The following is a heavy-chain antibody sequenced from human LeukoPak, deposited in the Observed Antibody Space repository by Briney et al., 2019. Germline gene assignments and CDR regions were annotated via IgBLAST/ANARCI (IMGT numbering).Heavy chain of an antibody. V-gene: IGHV1-46*01. Sequence: ASVKVSCKASGYTFTSYYMHWVRQAPGQGLEWMGIINPSGGSTSYAQKLQGRVTMTRDTSTSTVYMELSSLRSEDTAVYYCATGAGIAAAGPKADYWGQGTLVTVSS. CDR3: ATGAGIAAAGPKADY. CDR1: GYTFTSYY. CDR2: INPSGGST. J-gene: IGHJ4*02. D-gene: IGHD6-13*01.